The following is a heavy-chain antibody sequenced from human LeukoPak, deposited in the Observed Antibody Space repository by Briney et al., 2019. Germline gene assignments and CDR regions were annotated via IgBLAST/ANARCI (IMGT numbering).Heavy chain of an antibody. D-gene: IGHD7-27*01. CDR2: IIPIFGTA. J-gene: IGHJ2*01. V-gene: IGHV1-69*05. CDR1: GGTFSSYA. Sequence: SVKVSCKASGGTFSSYAISWVRQAPGQGRDWMGGIIPIFGTANYAQKFTGRVPITTDESTSTAYMEPSSLRSEDTAVYYCAREGYWGLADLWGRGTLVTVSS. CDR3: AREGYWGLADL.